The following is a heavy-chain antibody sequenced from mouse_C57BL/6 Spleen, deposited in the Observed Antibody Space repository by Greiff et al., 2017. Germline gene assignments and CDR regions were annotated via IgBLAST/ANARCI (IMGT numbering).Heavy chain of an antibody. CDR3: ARIITTVYAMDY. D-gene: IGHD1-2*01. J-gene: IGHJ4*01. CDR2: IYPGSGST. Sequence: VQLQQSGAELVKPGASVKMSCKASGYTFTSYWITWVKQRPGQGLEWIGDIYPGSGSTNYNEKFKSKATLTVDTSSSTAYMQLSSLTSEDSAVYYCARIITTVYAMDYWGQGTSVTVSS. V-gene: IGHV1-55*01. CDR1: GYTFTSYW.